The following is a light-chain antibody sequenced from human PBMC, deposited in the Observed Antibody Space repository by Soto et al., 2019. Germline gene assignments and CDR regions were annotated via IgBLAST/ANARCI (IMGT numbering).Light chain of an antibody. J-gene: IGKJ4*01. Sequence: DIQMTQSPSTLSASVGDRITITCRASQTVSVWLAWYQHKPGAAPRLLISKASRLEGGVPTRFSGGGSGTEFTLTISGLQPEDFATYYCQQYNNNRLTFGGGTKVEIK. CDR2: KAS. CDR1: QTVSVW. V-gene: IGKV1-5*03. CDR3: QQYNNNRLT.